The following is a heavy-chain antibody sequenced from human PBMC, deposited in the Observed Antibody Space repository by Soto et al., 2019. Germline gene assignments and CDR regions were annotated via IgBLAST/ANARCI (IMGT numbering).Heavy chain of an antibody. Sequence: QVQLQESGPGLVKPSQTLSLTCTVSGGSISSGGYYWSWIRQHPGKGLEWIGYIYYSGSTYYNPSLKSRVTISVDTSKNQFSLKLSSVTAADTAVYYCARSPYDYVWGSYRGKFDYWGQGTLVTVSS. J-gene: IGHJ4*02. CDR1: GGSISSGGYY. CDR3: ARSPYDYVWGSYRGKFDY. D-gene: IGHD3-16*02. CDR2: IYYSGST. V-gene: IGHV4-31*03.